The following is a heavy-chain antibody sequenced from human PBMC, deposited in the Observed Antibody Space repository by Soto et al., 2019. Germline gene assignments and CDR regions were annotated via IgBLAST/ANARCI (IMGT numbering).Heavy chain of an antibody. J-gene: IGHJ6*03. CDR2: ISSSGSST. CDR1: GFTFSSYG. Sequence: GFLRPSCAASGFTFSSYGMRWVRQATGKGLEWVSYISSSGSSTYYADSVKGRFTISRDNAKNSLYLQMNSLRAEDTAVYYCARDEAAAGTFYYYYMDVWGKGTTVTVSS. CDR3: ARDEAAAGTFYYYYMDV. V-gene: IGHV3-48*04. D-gene: IGHD6-13*01.